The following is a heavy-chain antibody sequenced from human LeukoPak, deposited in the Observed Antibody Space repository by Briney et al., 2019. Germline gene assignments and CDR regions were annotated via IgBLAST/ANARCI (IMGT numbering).Heavy chain of an antibody. CDR2: LLYDGSNK. V-gene: IGHV3-30*18. D-gene: IGHD1-14*01. J-gene: IGHJ3*02. Sequence: GGSLRLSCAASGFTFSSYGMHWVRQAPGKGLEWVAVLLYDGSNKYYADSVKGRFTIYRDNSKNTLFLQMNSLRAEDTAVYYCAKDHSPETDAFDIWGQGTMVTVSS. CDR1: GFTFSSYG. CDR3: AKDHSPETDAFDI.